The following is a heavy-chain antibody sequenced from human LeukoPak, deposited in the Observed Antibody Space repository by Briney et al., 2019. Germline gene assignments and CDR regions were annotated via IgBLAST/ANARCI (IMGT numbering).Heavy chain of an antibody. CDR1: GFTFSSYW. V-gene: IGHV3-74*01. Sequence: GSLRLSCAASGFTFSSYWMHWVRQAPGKGLVWVSRINSDGSSTSYADSVKDRFTISRDNAKNTLYLQMNSLRVEDTAVYYCATYRGFPVDYWGQGTLVTVSS. CDR2: INSDGSST. D-gene: IGHD3-10*01. J-gene: IGHJ4*02. CDR3: ATYRGFPVDY.